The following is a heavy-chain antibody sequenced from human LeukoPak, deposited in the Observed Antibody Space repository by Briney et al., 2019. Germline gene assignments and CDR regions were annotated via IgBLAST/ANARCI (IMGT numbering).Heavy chain of an antibody. CDR1: GFTFSSYE. J-gene: IGHJ4*02. Sequence: GGSLRLSCAASGFTFSSYEMNWVRQAPGKGLEWVSYISSSGSTIYYADSEKGRFTISRDNAKNSLYLQMNSLRAEDTAVYYCARASPYYYDSSGYFFDYWGQGTLVTVSS. V-gene: IGHV3-48*03. CDR2: ISSSGSTI. CDR3: ARASPYYYDSSGYFFDY. D-gene: IGHD3-22*01.